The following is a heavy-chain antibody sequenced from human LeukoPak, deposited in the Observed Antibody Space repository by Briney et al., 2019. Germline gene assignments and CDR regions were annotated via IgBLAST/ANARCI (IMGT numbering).Heavy chain of an antibody. V-gene: IGHV4-4*07. Sequence: MASETLSLTCVDYGGSFSGYYWSWIRQPAGKGLEWIGRIYTSGSTNYNPSLKSRVTMSVDTSKNQFSLKLSSVTAADTAVYYCARETRDGYTYYYYGMDVWGQGTTVTVSS. D-gene: IGHD5-12*01. CDR3: ARETRDGYTYYYYGMDV. CDR1: GGSFSGYY. CDR2: IYTSGST. J-gene: IGHJ6*02.